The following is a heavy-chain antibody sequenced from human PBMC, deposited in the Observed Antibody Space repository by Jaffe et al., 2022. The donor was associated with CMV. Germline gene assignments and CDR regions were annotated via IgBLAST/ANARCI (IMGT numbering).Heavy chain of an antibody. D-gene: IGHD6-13*01. Sequence: EVQLVESGGGLVQPGRSLRLSCTASGFTFGDYAMSWVRQAPGKGLEWVGFIRSKAYGGTTEYAASVKGRFTISRDDSKSIAYLQMNSLKTEDTAVYYCTREAAAGLDYWGQGTLVTVSS. CDR1: GFTFGDYA. CDR2: IRSKAYGGTT. CDR3: TREAAAGLDY. V-gene: IGHV3-49*04. J-gene: IGHJ4*02.